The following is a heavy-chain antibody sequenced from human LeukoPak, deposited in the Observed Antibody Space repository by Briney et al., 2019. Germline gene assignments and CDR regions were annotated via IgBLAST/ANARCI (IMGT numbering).Heavy chain of an antibody. V-gene: IGHV3-66*01. CDR1: GFSVSTNY. CDR3: AGSAAGPLAY. Sequence: PGGSLRLSCAASGFSVSTNYMSWVRQAPGKGLEWVSVIYSGGSTRYTDSVKGRFTISRDNSKNTLYLQMNSLRAEDTALYYCAGSAAGPLAYWGQGTLVTVSS. J-gene: IGHJ4*02. CDR2: IYSGGST. D-gene: IGHD6-13*01.